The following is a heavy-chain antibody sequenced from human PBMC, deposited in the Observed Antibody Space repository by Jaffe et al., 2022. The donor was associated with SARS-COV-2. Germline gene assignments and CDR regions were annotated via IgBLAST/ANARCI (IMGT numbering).Heavy chain of an antibody. CDR2: INPSGGST. Sequence: QVQLVQSGAEVKKPGASVKVSCKASGYTFTSYYMHWVRQAPGQGLEWMGIINPSGGSTSYAQKFQGRVTMTRDTSTSTVYMELSSLRSEDTAVYYCARIPASKAVAGAFDIWGQGTMVTVSS. D-gene: IGHD6-19*01. CDR1: GYTFTSYY. J-gene: IGHJ3*02. V-gene: IGHV1-46*01. CDR3: ARIPASKAVAGAFDI.